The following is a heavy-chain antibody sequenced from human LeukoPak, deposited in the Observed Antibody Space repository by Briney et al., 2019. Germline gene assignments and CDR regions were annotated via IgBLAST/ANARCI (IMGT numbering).Heavy chain of an antibody. CDR3: ARDKYYYDSSGYSSFDY. Sequence: GGSLRLSCAASGFTFITYSMNWVRQAPGKGLEWVSYISSSSSTIYYADSVKGRLTISRDNAKNSLYLQMNSLRAEDTAVYYCARDKYYYDSSGYSSFDYWGQGTLVTVSS. CDR1: GFTFITYS. CDR2: ISSSSSTI. J-gene: IGHJ4*02. V-gene: IGHV3-48*01. D-gene: IGHD3-22*01.